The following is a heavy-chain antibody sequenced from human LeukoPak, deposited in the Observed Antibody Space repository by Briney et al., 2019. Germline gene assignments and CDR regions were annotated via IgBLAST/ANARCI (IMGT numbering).Heavy chain of an antibody. CDR3: ASTRQGVAITYYFDY. V-gene: IGHV1-69*05. J-gene: IGHJ4*02. Sequence: SVKVSCKASGGTFISYAISWVRQAPGQGLEGMGGIIPIFGTANYAQKFQGRVTITTDESTSTAYMELSSPRSEDTAVYYCASTRQGVAITYYFDYWGQGTLVTVSS. CDR1: GGTFISYA. CDR2: IIPIFGTA. D-gene: IGHD3-22*01.